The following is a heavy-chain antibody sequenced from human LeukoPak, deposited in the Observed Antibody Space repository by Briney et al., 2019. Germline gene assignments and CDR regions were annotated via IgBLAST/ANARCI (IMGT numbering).Heavy chain of an antibody. CDR3: ARVPYCSSTSCHTFDY. CDR1: GGTFSSYA. Sequence: GPSVKLSCKASGGTFSSYAISWVRQAPRQGLEWMGGIIPIFGTANYAQKFQGRVTITTDQYTRTAYMELSSLRSEDTAVYYCARVPYCSSTSCHTFDYWGQGTLVTASS. D-gene: IGHD2-2*01. V-gene: IGHV1-69*05. J-gene: IGHJ4*02. CDR2: IIPIFGTA.